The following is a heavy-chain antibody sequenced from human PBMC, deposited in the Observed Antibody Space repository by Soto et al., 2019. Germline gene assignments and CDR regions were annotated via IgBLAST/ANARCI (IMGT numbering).Heavy chain of an antibody. J-gene: IGHJ5*02. CDR1: GGSISTYY. V-gene: IGHV4-59*01. CDR3: ARDRLANWFDP. D-gene: IGHD3-9*01. Sequence: PXATLYLTCTVSGGSISTYYWSWIRQPPGKGLEWIGYIYYSGSTNYNPSLKSRVTISLDTSKNQFSLRLSSVTAADTAVYYCARDRLANWFDPWGQGTPVTVSS. CDR2: IYYSGST.